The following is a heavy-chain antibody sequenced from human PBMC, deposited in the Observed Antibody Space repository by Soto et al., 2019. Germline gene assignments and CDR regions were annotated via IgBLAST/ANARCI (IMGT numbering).Heavy chain of an antibody. CDR2: FFYNGNT. J-gene: IGHJ6*02. CDR1: GGSITDDY. V-gene: IGHV4-59*01. CDR3: ARRTNYYYVMDV. Sequence: SETLSLTCTVSGGSITDDYWIWIRQPPGKGLEWIGYFFYNGNTNYNPSLKSRVTISVDTSKNQFSLKLSSVTAADTAVYYCARRTNYYYVMDVWGQGTTVTVSS.